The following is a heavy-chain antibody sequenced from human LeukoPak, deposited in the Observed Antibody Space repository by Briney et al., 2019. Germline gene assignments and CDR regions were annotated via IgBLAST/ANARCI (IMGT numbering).Heavy chain of an antibody. D-gene: IGHD1-26*01. J-gene: IGHJ4*02. CDR3: AKDMSGSYLGDF. CDR2: IYSGGST. Sequence: GGSLRLSCAASGFTVSSNYMSWVRQAPGKGVEWVSVIYSGGSTYYADSVKGRFTISRDNSKNTLYVQMNSLRAEDTAVYFCAKDMSGSYLGDFWGQGTLVTVSS. V-gene: IGHV3-53*01. CDR1: GFTVSSNY.